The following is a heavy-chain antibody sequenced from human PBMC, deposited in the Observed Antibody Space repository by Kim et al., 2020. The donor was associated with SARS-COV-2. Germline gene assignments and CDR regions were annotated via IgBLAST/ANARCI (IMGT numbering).Heavy chain of an antibody. Sequence: SVKVSCKASGGTFSSYAISWGRQAPGQGLEWMGRIIPILGIANYAQKFQGRVTITADKSTSTAYMELSSLRSEDTAVYYCAGGGSGTWGVDYYHYMDVWGTGTTVTVSS. CDR2: IIPILGIA. CDR3: AGGGSGTWGVDYYHYMDV. CDR1: GGTFSSYA. J-gene: IGHJ6*03. D-gene: IGHD1-7*01. V-gene: IGHV1-69*04.